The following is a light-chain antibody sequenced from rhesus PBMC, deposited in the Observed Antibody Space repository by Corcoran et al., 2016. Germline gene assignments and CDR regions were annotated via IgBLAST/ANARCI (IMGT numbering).Light chain of an antibody. CDR1: QGISNW. CDR3: QQHDNSPT. CDR2: RAS. Sequence: DIQMTQSPSSLSASVGDRVTITCRASQGISNWLAWYQQKPGKAPKLLIYRASNLETGVPSRFSGSGSGTNFTLTISSLQPKDIATYYCQQHDNSPTFGQGTKVEIK. J-gene: IGKJ1*01. V-gene: IGKV1-69*01.